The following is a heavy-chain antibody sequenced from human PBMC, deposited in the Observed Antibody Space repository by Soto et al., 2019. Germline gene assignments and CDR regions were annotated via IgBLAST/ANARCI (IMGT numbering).Heavy chain of an antibody. CDR3: ASLYCSGGRCSEYYYGMDV. D-gene: IGHD2-15*01. Sequence: QAGGSLRLSCAASGFTFSSYGMHWVRQAPGKGLEWVAVISYDGSNKYYADSVKGRFTISRDNSKNTLYLQMNSLRAEDTAVYYCASLYCSGGRCSEYYYGMDVWGQGPMVTVSS. V-gene: IGHV3-30*03. CDR1: GFTFSSYG. J-gene: IGHJ6*02. CDR2: ISYDGSNK.